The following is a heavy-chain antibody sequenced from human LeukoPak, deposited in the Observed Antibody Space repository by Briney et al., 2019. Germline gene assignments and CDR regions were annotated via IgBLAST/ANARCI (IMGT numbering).Heavy chain of an antibody. CDR3: ARRASTERGHSYGLDY. CDR1: GFTFSSYS. D-gene: IGHD5-18*01. V-gene: IGHV3-48*01. CDR2: ISSSSSTI. Sequence: GGSLRLSCAATGFTFSSYSMNWVRQAPGKGLEWVSYISSSSSTIYYADSVKGRFTISRDNAKNSLYLQMNSLRAEDTAMYYCARRASTERGHSYGLDYWGQGTLVTVSS. J-gene: IGHJ4*02.